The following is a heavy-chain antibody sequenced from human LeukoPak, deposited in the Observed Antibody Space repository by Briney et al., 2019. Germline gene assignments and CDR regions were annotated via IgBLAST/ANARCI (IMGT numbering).Heavy chain of an antibody. CDR3: ARLARVAARVFDY. J-gene: IGHJ4*02. V-gene: IGHV4-39*07. Sequence: PSETLALTCTVSGGFMSSSSYYWGWIRQPPGKGLEWIESIYYSGSTYYTPSLKSRVTISVDTSKTQFSLKLSSVTAADTAVYYCARLARVAARVFDYWGQGTLVTVSS. CDR2: IYYSGST. D-gene: IGHD6-6*01. CDR1: GGFMSSSSYY.